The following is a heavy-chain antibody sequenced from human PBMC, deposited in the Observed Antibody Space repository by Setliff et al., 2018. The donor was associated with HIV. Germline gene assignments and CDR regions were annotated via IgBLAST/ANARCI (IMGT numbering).Heavy chain of an antibody. D-gene: IGHD3-10*01. J-gene: IGHJ4*02. Sequence: SETLSLTCAVSGYSISSGCYWGWIRQPPGKGLEWIGSMYHTGSTYYSPSLNSRFTIPVDTSKNQFSLKLRSVTAADTAVYYCAARNSGNPTRHFDYWGQGTLVTVSS. CDR3: AARNSGNPTRHFDY. CDR1: GYSISSGCY. V-gene: IGHV4-38-2*01. CDR2: MYHTGST.